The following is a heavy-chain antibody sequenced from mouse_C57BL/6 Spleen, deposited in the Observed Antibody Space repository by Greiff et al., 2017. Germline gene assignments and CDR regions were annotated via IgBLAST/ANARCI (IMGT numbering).Heavy chain of an antibody. CDR1: GYTFTSYT. CDR3: ARRGANSSNYVFAY. Sequence: QVQLQQSGAELARPGASVKMSCKASGYTFTSYTMHWVKQRPGHGLEWIGYINPRSGCTKYNQKFKDKATLTADKSSSTAYMQLSSLTSEDSAVYYCARRGANSSNYVFAYWGQGTLVTVSA. D-gene: IGHD2-5*01. V-gene: IGHV1-4*01. J-gene: IGHJ3*01. CDR2: INPRSGCT.